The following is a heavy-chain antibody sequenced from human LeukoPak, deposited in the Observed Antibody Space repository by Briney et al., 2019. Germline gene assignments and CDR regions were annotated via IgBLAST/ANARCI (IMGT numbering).Heavy chain of an antibody. J-gene: IGHJ5*02. V-gene: IGHV3-48*04. CDR2: ISSSGSTI. CDR3: YGDYRPGGA. CDR1: GFTFSSYA. Sequence: PGGSLRLSCAASGFTFSSYAMSWVRQAPGKGLEWVSYISSSGSTIYYADSVKGRFTISRDNAKNSLYLQMNSLRAEDTAVYYCYGDYRPGGAWGQGTLVTVSS. D-gene: IGHD4-17*01.